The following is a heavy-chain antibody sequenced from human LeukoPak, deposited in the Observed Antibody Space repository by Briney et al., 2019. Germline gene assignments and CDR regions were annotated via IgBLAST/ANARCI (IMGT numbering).Heavy chain of an antibody. CDR3: ARDAGMDSSGWYYFDY. CDR1: GYTFSNSG. Sequence: ASVKVSCKASGYTFSNSGISWVRQAPGQGLEWMGWISTYSGTTNYAHNLQGRLTMTTDTSTSTAYMELRNLKSDDTAVYYCARDAGMDSSGWYYFDYWGQGTLVTVSS. J-gene: IGHJ4*02. D-gene: IGHD6-19*01. V-gene: IGHV1-18*01. CDR2: ISTYSGTT.